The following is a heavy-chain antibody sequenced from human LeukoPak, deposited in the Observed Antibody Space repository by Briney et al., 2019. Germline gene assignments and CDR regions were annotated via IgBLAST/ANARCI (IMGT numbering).Heavy chain of an antibody. CDR1: GGTFSSYA. J-gene: IGHJ6*03. CDR2: IIPIFGTA. V-gene: IGHV1-69*05. CDR3: ASRIGEQLSYYYYMDV. D-gene: IGHD1/OR15-1a*01. Sequence: SVKVSCRASGGTFSSYAISWVRQAPGQGLEWMGGIIPIFGTANYAQKFQGRVTITTDESTSTAYMELSSLRSEDTAVYYCASRIGEQLSYYYYMDVWGKGTTVTVSS.